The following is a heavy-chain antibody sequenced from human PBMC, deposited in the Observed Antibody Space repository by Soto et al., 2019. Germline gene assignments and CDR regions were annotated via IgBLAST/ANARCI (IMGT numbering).Heavy chain of an antibody. V-gene: IGHV4-4*01. J-gene: IGHJ5*02. Sequence: TLSLTCGVSGGTVASSHWWSWVRQSPGGGLKWIGNAYHTGDTNLNPSLQSRVTISVDKSNNQFSLRLNSLTAADTAVYFCAREIVTAGGNNYFDPWGPGTLVTVSS. CDR3: AREIVTAGGNNYFDP. D-gene: IGHD2-21*02. CDR2: AYHTGDT. CDR1: GGTVASSHW.